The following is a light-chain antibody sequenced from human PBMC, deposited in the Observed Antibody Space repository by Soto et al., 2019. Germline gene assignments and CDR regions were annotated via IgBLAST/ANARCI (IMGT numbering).Light chain of an antibody. J-gene: IGKJ2*01. Sequence: LNQSLGTLSLSKGERATLSCRASQSVSSSYLAWYQQKPGQPPRLLIYGASRRATGIPDRFSGSGSGSDFTLTISRLEPEDFAVYSCQQYGPFG. V-gene: IGKV3-20*01. CDR3: QQYGP. CDR2: GAS. CDR1: QSVSSSY.